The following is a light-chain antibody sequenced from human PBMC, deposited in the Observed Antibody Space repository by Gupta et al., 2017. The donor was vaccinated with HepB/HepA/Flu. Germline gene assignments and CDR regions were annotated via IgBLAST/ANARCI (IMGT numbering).Light chain of an antibody. J-gene: IGKJ2*01. CDR3: QQSYNTPYT. Sequence: DIQMTQSPSSLSASVGDRVTITCRASQSIGSHLNWYQQKPGKAPKLLIYAASNLQSGVPSRFSGSGSVTDFTLTISSLQPEDFATYYCQQSYNTPYTFGQGTKLEIK. CDR1: QSIGSH. V-gene: IGKV1-39*01. CDR2: AAS.